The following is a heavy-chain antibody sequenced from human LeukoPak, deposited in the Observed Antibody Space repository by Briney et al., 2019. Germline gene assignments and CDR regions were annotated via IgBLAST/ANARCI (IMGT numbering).Heavy chain of an antibody. CDR1: GYTFTGYY. CDR3: ARGFHYDFWSGSPDDWFDP. Sequence: ASVKVSCKASGYTFTGYYMHWVRQAPGQGLEWMGWINPNSGGTNYAQKFQGRVTMTRDTSISTAYMELSRLRSDDTAVYYCARGFHYDFWSGSPDDWFDPWGQGTLVTASS. J-gene: IGHJ5*02. D-gene: IGHD3-3*01. V-gene: IGHV1-2*02. CDR2: INPNSGGT.